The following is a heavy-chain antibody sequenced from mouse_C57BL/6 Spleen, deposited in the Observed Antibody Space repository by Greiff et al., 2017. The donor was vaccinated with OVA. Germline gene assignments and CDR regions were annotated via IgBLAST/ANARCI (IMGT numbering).Heavy chain of an antibody. D-gene: IGHD3-2*02. CDR2: IDPENGDT. CDR1: GFNIKDDY. V-gene: IGHV14-4*01. CDR3: TTQLRQGFAY. J-gene: IGHJ3*01. Sequence: EVKLVESGAELVRPGASVKLSCTASGFNIKDDYMHWVKQRPEQGLEWIGWIDPENGDTEYASKFQGKATITADTSSNTAYLQLSSLTSEDTAVYYCTTQLRQGFAYWGQGTLVTVSA.